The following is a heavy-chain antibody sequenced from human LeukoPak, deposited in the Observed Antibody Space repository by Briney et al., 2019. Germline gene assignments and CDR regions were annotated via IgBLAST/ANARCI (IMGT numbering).Heavy chain of an antibody. CDR3: ARGVPPSYSSAWYVNY. V-gene: IGHV1-2*02. Sequence: ASVKVSCKASGYTFTGHYVHWVRQAPGQGLEWMGWINPNSGDTNYAQKFQGRVTMTRDTSISTAYMELSRLGSDDTAVYYCARGVPPSYSSAWYVNYWGQGALVTVSS. CDR1: GYTFTGHY. CDR2: INPNSGDT. J-gene: IGHJ4*02. D-gene: IGHD6-19*01.